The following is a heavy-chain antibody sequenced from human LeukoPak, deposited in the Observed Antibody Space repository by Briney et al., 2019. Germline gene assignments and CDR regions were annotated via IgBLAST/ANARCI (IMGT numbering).Heavy chain of an antibody. Sequence: PSQTLSLTCTVSGGSISSGSYYWSRIRQPAGKGLEWIGRIYTSGSTNYNPSLKSRVTISIDTSKNQFSLKLSSVTAADTAVYYCARSHYGSGTYYYFDYWGQGTLVTVSS. CDR3: ARSHYGSGTYYYFDY. CDR2: IYTSGST. D-gene: IGHD3-10*01. V-gene: IGHV4-61*02. J-gene: IGHJ4*02. CDR1: GGSISSGSYY.